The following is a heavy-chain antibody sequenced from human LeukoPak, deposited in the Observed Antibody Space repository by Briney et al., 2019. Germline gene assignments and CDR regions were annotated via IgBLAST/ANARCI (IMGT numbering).Heavy chain of an antibody. CDR3: AKGPAPYCSGGSCYSPHWYFDL. CDR2: ISGSGNTT. CDR1: QFTFSNYA. J-gene: IGHJ2*01. Sequence: PGGSLRLSCAASQFTFSNYAMSWVRQAPGKGLGWVSAISGSGNTTYFGDSVTGRFTISRDNPKNTVYLQMNSLSAEDTAVYYCAKGPAPYCSGGSCYSPHWYFDLWGRGTLVTVSS. D-gene: IGHD2-15*01. V-gene: IGHV3-23*01.